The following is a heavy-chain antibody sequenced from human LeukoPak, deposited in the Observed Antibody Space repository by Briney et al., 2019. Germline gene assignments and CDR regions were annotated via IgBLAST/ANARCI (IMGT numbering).Heavy chain of an antibody. D-gene: IGHD1-7*01. CDR2: ISYDGSNK. CDR3: ASGTTFDY. J-gene: IGHJ4*02. V-gene: IGHV3-30*03. Sequence: GRSLRLSCAASGFTFSSYGVHWVRQAPGKGLEWVAVISYDGSNKYYADSVKGRFTISRDNSKNTLYLQMNSLRAEDTAVYYCASGTTFDYWGQGTLVTVSS. CDR1: GFTFSSYG.